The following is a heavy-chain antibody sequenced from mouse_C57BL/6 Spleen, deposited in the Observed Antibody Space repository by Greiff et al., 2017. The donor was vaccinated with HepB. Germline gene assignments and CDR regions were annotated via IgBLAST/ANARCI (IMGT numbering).Heavy chain of an antibody. Sequence: QVQLQQPGAELVKPGASVKLSCKASGYTFTSYWMPWVKQRPGQGLEWIGEIDPSDSYTNYNQKFKGKATLTVDTSSSTAYMQLSSLTSEDSAVYYCARNNRADYWGQGTTLTVSS. J-gene: IGHJ2*01. CDR3: ARNNRADY. D-gene: IGHD3-1*01. CDR2: IDPSDSYT. CDR1: GYTFTSYW. V-gene: IGHV1-50*01.